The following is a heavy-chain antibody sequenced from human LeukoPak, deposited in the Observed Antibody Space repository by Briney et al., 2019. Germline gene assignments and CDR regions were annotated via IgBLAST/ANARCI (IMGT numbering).Heavy chain of an antibody. V-gene: IGHV4-31*03. CDR3: ARVMYDILTGYEGNWFDP. CDR1: GGSISSGGYY. CDR2: IYYSGST. Sequence: TSETLSLTCTVSGGSISSGGYYWSWIRQHPGKGLEWIGYIYYSGSTYYNPSLKSRVTISVDTSKNQFSLKLSSVTAADTAVYYCARVMYDILTGYEGNWFDPWGQGTLVIVSS. J-gene: IGHJ5*02. D-gene: IGHD3-9*01.